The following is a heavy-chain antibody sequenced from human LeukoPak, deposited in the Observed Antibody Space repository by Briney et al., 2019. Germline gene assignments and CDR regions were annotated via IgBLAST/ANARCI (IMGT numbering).Heavy chain of an antibody. CDR1: GFTFSSYA. V-gene: IGHV3-30-3*01. Sequence: PGGSLRLSCAASGFTFSSYAMHWVRQAPGKGLEWVAVISYDGSNKYYADSVKGRFTISRDNSKNTLYLQMNSLRAEDTAVYYCAGGYIAAAPCWGQGTLVTVSS. CDR3: AGGYIAAAPC. D-gene: IGHD6-13*01. CDR2: ISYDGSNK. J-gene: IGHJ4*02.